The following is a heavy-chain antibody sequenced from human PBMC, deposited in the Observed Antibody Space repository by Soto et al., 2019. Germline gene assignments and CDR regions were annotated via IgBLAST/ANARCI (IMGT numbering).Heavy chain of an antibody. CDR3: ARQSGYSSSWYEVGYYYYGMDV. CDR1: GGSISSSSYY. V-gene: IGHV4-39*01. Sequence: QLQLQESGPGLVKPSETLSLTCTVSGGSISSSSYYWGWIRQPPGKGLEWIGSIYYSGSTYYNPSLKSRVTISVDTSKTQFSLKLSSVTAADTAVYYCARQSGYSSSWYEVGYYYYGMDVWGQGTTVTVSS. D-gene: IGHD6-13*01. J-gene: IGHJ6*02. CDR2: IYYSGST.